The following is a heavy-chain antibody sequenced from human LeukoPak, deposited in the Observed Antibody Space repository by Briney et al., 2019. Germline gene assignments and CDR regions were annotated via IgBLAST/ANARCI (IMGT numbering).Heavy chain of an antibody. V-gene: IGHV3-21*01. CDR3: ARETFCTNTTCPIGDHFDY. CDR2: ISSSSRYI. J-gene: IGHJ4*02. CDR1: GFTFSSYS. D-gene: IGHD2-2*01. Sequence: GGSLRLSCAASGFTFSSYSMNWVRQAPGKGLEWVSSISSSSRYIYYADSLKGRFTISRDNTKNSLYLQMNSLRAEDTAVYYCARETFCTNTTCPIGDHFDYWGQGTLVTVSS.